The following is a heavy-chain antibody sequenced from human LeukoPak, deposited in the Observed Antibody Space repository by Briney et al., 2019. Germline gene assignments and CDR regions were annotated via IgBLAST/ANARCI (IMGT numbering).Heavy chain of an antibody. V-gene: IGHV3-23*01. CDR2: ISGSGGST. CDR3: AGGDYGLGSMDY. CDR1: GFTFSSYA. Sequence: PGGSLRLSCAASGFTFSSYAMSWVRQAPGKGLEWVSAISGSGGSTYYADSVKGRFTISRDNSKNTLYLQMNSLRAEDTAAYHCAGGDYGLGSMDYWGQGTLVTVSA. J-gene: IGHJ4*02. D-gene: IGHD4-17*01.